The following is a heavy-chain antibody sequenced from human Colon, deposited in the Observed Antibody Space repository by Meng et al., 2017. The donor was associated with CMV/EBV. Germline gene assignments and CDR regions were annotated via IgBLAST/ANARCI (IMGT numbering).Heavy chain of an antibody. CDR3: TRVFDY. CDR2: IRSKAYGGTT. Sequence: GESLKISCTASGFTFGDYAMSWVRQAPGKGLEWVGFIRSKAYGGTTEYAASVKGRFTISRDDSKSIAYLQMNSLKTEDTAVYYCTRVFDYWGQGTLVTVSS. CDR1: GFTFGDYA. V-gene: IGHV3-49*04. J-gene: IGHJ4*02.